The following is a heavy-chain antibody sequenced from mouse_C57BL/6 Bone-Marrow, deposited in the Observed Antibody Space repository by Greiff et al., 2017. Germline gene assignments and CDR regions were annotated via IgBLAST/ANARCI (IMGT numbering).Heavy chain of an antibody. Sequence: EVKLQESGGGLVQPGGSLKLSCAASGFTFSDYYMYWVRQTPEKRLEWVAYISNGGGSTYYPDTVKGRFTISRDNAKNTLYLQMCRLKSEDTAMYYCARQGTGSFAYWGQGTLVTVSA. D-gene: IGHD4-1*01. CDR3: ARQGTGSFAY. V-gene: IGHV5-12*01. J-gene: IGHJ3*01. CDR2: ISNGGGST. CDR1: GFTFSDYY.